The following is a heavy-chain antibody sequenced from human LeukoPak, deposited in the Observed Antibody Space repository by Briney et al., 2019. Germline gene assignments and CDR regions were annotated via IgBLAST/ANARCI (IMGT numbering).Heavy chain of an antibody. J-gene: IGHJ4*02. CDR1: GFTVSSSY. CDR2: IYSGGST. V-gene: IGHV3-53*01. Sequence: PGGSLRLSCAASGFTVSSSYMSWVRQAPGKGLEWVSLIYSGGSTYYAASVKGRFTISRDNSKNTLYLQMNSLRPEDTAVYYCAKGYNYAYEYWGQGTLGSVSS. D-gene: IGHD5-18*01. CDR3: AKGYNYAYEY.